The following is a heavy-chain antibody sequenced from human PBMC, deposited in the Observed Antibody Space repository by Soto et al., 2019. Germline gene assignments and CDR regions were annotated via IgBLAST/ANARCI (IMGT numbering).Heavy chain of an antibody. V-gene: IGHV3-21*02. CDR1: GFTFSSYS. J-gene: IGHJ4*02. D-gene: IGHD6-13*01. CDR3: ARCSEMSCIATFAMTY. CDR2: ISSSGSHI. Sequence: DVQLVESGGGLVKPGGSLRLSCAASGFTFSSYSMNWVRQAPGKGLEWVSSISSSGSHIYYADSVKGRFTISRDNAENSLYLQMNSLRAEDTAVYYCARCSEMSCIATFAMTYWGQGTLVTVSS.